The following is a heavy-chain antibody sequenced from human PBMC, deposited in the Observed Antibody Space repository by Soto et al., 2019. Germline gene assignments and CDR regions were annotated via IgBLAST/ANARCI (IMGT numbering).Heavy chain of an antibody. Sequence: GASVKVSCKASGYTFTRYVMHWVRQAPGQRLEWMGWIDAGNGNTVYLQKFQGRVTSTRDTSASTVYMELSSLRSEDTAVYYRARDNSGWSDYWGQGTLVTVSS. CDR2: IDAGNGNT. CDR1: GYTFTRYV. D-gene: IGHD6-19*01. J-gene: IGHJ4*02. CDR3: ARDNSGWSDY. V-gene: IGHV1-3*01.